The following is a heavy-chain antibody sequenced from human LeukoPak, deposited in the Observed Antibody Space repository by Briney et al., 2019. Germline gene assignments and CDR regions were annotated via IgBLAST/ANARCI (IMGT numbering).Heavy chain of an antibody. Sequence: PSQTLSLTCTVSGGSISSGGYYWSWIRQPPGKGLEWIGYIYHSGSTNYNPSLKSRVTISVDTSKNQFSLKLSSVTAADTAVYYCARPLHQVVGGGNWFDPWGQGTLVTVSS. CDR1: GGSISSGGYY. V-gene: IGHV4-30-2*01. CDR3: ARPLHQVVGGGNWFDP. CDR2: IYHSGST. D-gene: IGHD2-21*01. J-gene: IGHJ5*02.